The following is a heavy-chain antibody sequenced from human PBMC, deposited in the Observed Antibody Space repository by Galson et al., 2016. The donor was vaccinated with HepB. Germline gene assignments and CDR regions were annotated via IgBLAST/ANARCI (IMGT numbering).Heavy chain of an antibody. Sequence: SLRLSCAASGFTFTTYSMNWVRQAPGKGLEWVSYISGTSTTINYTDSVKGRFTISSDNAKNALYLQMNSLRDEDTAVYFCARDLRRSELSSLRRAQVKWWQRGRRRGGRYGIDYWGQGTLVTVSS. V-gene: IGHV3-48*02. CDR3: ARDLRRSELSSLRRAQVKWWQRGRRRGGRYGIDY. CDR1: GFTFTTYS. J-gene: IGHJ4*02. CDR2: ISGTSTTI. D-gene: IGHD2-15*01.